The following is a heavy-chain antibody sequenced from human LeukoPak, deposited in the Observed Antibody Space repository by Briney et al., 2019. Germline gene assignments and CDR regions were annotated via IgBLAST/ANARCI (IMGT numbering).Heavy chain of an antibody. CDR3: ARGSGYSYGFPDY. D-gene: IGHD5-18*01. V-gene: IGHV3-53*01. Sequence: GGSLRLSCAASGFSVSNNYMSWVRQAPGKGLEWVSVIYSGDITYYTDSVKGRFTISRDNSKNTLYLQMNSLRAEDTAIYYCARGSGYSYGFPDYWGQGTLVTVSS. J-gene: IGHJ4*02. CDR1: GFSVSNNY. CDR2: IYSGDIT.